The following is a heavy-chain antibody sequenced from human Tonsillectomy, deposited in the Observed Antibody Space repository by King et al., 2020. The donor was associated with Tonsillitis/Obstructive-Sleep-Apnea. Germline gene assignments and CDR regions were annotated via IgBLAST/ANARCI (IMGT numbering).Heavy chain of an antibody. CDR3: ARDPPPTWPPGDN. CDR1: GYTFTGYY. J-gene: IGHJ4*02. D-gene: IGHD3-10*01. Sequence: VQLVESGAEVKKPGASVKVSCKASGYTFTGYYMHWVRQAPGQGLEWMGWVNPESGGTNYAQKFQGRLTMTRDTSISTAYMEPSRLRPDDTAVYYCARDPPPTWPPGDNWGQGPRVTVS. CDR2: VNPESGGT. V-gene: IGHV1-2*02.